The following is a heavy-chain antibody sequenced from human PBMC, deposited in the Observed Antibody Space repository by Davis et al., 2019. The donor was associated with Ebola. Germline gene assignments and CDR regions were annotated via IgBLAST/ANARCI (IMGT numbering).Heavy chain of an antibody. V-gene: IGHV3-74*01. CDR1: GLTLSSHW. CDR3: ADIYGVDD. J-gene: IGHJ6*02. Sequence: GESLKISCAASGLTLSSHWMHWVRQAPGKGLVWVSSSNSDGSTTTYADSVKGRFTVFRDNAKNTLYLQMNSLRAEDTAVYYCADIYGVDDWGQGTTVTVSS. CDR2: SNSDGSTT.